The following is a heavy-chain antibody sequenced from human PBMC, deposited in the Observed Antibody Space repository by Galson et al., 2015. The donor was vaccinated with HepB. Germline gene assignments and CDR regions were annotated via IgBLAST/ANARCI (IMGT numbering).Heavy chain of an antibody. V-gene: IGHV3-23*01. Sequence: SLRLSCAASGFTFSSYAMSWVRQAPGKGLEWVSAISGSGGSTYYADSVKGRFTISRDNSKNTLYLQMNSLRAEDTAVYYCATASIVVVMAPGNMDVWGKGTTVTVSS. CDR3: ATASIVVVMAPGNMDV. J-gene: IGHJ6*03. CDR2: ISGSGGST. CDR1: GFTFSSYA. D-gene: IGHD2-21*01.